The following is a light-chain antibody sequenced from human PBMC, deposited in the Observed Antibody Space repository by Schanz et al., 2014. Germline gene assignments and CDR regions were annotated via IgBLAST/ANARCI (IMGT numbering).Light chain of an antibody. CDR3: QQYYSTPLT. V-gene: IGKV3-15*01. CDR2: GAS. Sequence: EIVLTQSPGTLSLSPGERATLSCRASQTLRSNSVAWHQQKPGQAPRLLIYGASTRATGIPARFSGGGSGIDFTLTISSLQAEDVAVYYCQQYYSTPLTFGGGTKVEIK. CDR1: QTLRSN. J-gene: IGKJ4*01.